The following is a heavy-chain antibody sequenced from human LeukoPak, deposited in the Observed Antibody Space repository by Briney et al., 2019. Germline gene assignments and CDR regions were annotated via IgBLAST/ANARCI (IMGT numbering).Heavy chain of an antibody. CDR1: GYSISSSRW. CDR3: ARSGSSSWIDVFGI. D-gene: IGHD6-13*01. Sequence: SETLSLTCAVSGYSISSSRWWGWIRQPPGKGLEWIWYIYYSGSIYYNPSLKSRVTMSVDTSKNQFSLKLSSVTAVDTAVYYCARSGSSSWIDVFGIWGQGTMVTVSS. CDR2: IYYSGSI. J-gene: IGHJ3*02. V-gene: IGHV4-28*05.